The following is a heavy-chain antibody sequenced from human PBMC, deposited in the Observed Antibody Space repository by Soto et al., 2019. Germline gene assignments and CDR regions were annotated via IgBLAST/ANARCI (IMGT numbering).Heavy chain of an antibody. D-gene: IGHD3-10*01. J-gene: IGHJ6*02. CDR2: INHSVST. V-gene: IGHV4-34*01. CDR3: ATGRMVRGAIQYYYCRGG. Sequence: PSQPLSVTWTVYHGSFSGYYWSWILKNPFKLLEFIWEINHSVSTNYNPSLQSRVTISVDTSKNQFYLKLSSVTAADTAVYYCATGRMVRGAIQYYYCRGGCGQGTTVTVSS. CDR1: HGSFSGYY.